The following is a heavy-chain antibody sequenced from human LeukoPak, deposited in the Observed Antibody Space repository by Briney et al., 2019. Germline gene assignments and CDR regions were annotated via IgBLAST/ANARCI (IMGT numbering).Heavy chain of an antibody. V-gene: IGHV4-34*01. CDR3: XXGYRRDGXXYVWPGXLXY. CDR2: INHSGST. J-gene: IGHJ4*02. D-gene: IGHD5-24*01. CDR1: GGSFSGYY. Sequence: KTSETLSLTCAVYGGSFSGYYWSWIRQPPGKGLEWIGEINHSGSTNYNPSLKSRVTISVDTSKNQFSLKLSSVTAADTAVYYCXXGYRRDGXXYVWPGXLXYWXQXTLVTVSS.